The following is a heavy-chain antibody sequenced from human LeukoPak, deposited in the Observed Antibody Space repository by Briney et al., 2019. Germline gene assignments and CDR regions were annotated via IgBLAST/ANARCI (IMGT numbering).Heavy chain of an antibody. J-gene: IGHJ4*02. D-gene: IGHD3-3*01. V-gene: IGHV2-5*01. CDR1: VFSLTTTGVG. CDR2: LYSKDDK. Sequence: ESGPTLVNPPQTLTLTCTFSVFSLTTTGVGVGWIRQPPGKALESLPHLYSKDDKRYSRSLKSRLTITKDTSKIQVVLTMTNMDPADTATYYCAHDYDFWSGYLGYWGQGTLVTVSS. CDR3: AHDYDFWSGYLGY.